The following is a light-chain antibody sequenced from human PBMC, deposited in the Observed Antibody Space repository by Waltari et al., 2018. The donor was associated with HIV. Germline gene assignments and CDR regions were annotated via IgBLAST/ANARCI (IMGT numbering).Light chain of an antibody. J-gene: IGKJ4*01. CDR3: QHYYNLPPA. CDR1: QDISNY. V-gene: IGKV1-33*01. Sequence: DIQMTQSPASLSASVGYRVSITCQASQDISNYLSWFQKQPGKAPKLLIYDASNLERGVPSRFSGSGSGTDFTFTISSLQPEDIATYYCQHYYNLPPAFGGGTKVEIK. CDR2: DAS.